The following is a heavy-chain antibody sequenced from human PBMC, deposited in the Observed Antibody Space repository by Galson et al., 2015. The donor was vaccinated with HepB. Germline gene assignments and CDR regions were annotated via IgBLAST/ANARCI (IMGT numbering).Heavy chain of an antibody. Sequence: SLRLSCAASGFTFSDYYMSWIRQAPGKGLEWVSYISSSSSYTNYADSVKGRFTISRDNAKNSLYLQMNSLRAEDTAVYYCARSRLAWIQLPKTNYYGMDVWGQGTTVTVSS. CDR3: ARSRLAWIQLPKTNYYGMDV. CDR2: ISSSSSYT. CDR1: GFTFSDYY. J-gene: IGHJ6*02. D-gene: IGHD5-18*01. V-gene: IGHV3-11*06.